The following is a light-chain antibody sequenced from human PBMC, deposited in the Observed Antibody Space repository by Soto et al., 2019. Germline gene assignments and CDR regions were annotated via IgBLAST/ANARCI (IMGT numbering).Light chain of an antibody. CDR1: QSVNSH. V-gene: IGKV3-15*01. J-gene: IGKJ4*01. CDR2: GAS. Sequence: ETVMQQSPATLSVSPGERATLSCRASQSVNSHLAWYQQKPGQSPRLLIYGASTRATGIPARFSGSGSGTEFTLTIISLQSEDFAVFYCQQYNDWPPLTFGGGTKVEMK. CDR3: QQYNDWPPLT.